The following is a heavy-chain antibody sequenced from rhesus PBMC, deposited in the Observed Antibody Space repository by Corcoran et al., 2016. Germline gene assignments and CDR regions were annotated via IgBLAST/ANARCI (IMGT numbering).Heavy chain of an antibody. Sequence: QVQLQESGPGVVKPSETLSLTCAVSGGSISDSYRWSWIRQPPGKGLEWIGYIYGSSTSTNYNPSLKSRGTISKDTSKNQFSVKLSSVTAADTAVYYCAGRSGREARAFDFWGQGLRVTVSS. V-gene: IGHV4S10*01. J-gene: IGHJ3*01. CDR2: IYGSSTST. D-gene: IGHD3-16*01. CDR1: GGSISDSYR. CDR3: AGRSGREARAFDF.